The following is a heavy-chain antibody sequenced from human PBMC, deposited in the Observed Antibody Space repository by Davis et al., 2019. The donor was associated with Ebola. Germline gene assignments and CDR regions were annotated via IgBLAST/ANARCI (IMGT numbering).Heavy chain of an antibody. CDR3: ARTPQYTSYGSYFDY. CDR2: IYYSGST. V-gene: IGHV4-59*01. J-gene: IGHJ4*02. D-gene: IGHD1-26*01. Sequence: SETLSLTCTVSGGSISSYYWSWIRQHPGKGLEWIGYIYYSGSTYYNPPLKSRVTISGDTSKNQFSLKLNSVTAADTAMYYCARTPQYTSYGSYFDYWGQGALVTVSS. CDR1: GGSISSYY.